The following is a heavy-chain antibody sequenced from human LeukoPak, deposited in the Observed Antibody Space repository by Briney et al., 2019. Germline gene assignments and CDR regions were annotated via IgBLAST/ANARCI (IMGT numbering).Heavy chain of an antibody. Sequence: GASVKVSCTASGGTFSSYAISRVRQAPGQGLEWMGGIIPIFGTANYAQKFQGRVTITADESTSTAYMELSSLRSEDTAVYYCARGSGSYRAPFDYWGQGTLVTVSS. J-gene: IGHJ4*02. CDR3: ARGSGSYRAPFDY. D-gene: IGHD3-10*01. V-gene: IGHV1-69*13. CDR1: GGTFSSYA. CDR2: IIPIFGTA.